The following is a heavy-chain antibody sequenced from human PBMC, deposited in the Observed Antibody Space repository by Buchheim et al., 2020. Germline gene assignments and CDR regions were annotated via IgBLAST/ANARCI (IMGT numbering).Heavy chain of an antibody. D-gene: IGHD6-6*01. CDR1: GFTFSIYA. V-gene: IGHV3-23*01. J-gene: IGHJ4*02. Sequence: EVQLLESGGGLVQPGGSLRLSCAASGFTFSIYAMSWVRQAPGKGLEWVSTLSAGVDYTYYRDSVKGRFTISRANSKKTLYLQMNSLRAEDTAVYYCAKVRWDYSSSLSVPYYFDYWGQGTL. CDR3: AKVRWDYSSSLSVPYYFDY. CDR2: LSAGVDYT.